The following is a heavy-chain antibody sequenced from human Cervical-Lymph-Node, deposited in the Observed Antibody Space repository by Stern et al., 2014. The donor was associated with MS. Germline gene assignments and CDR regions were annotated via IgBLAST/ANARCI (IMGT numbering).Heavy chain of an antibody. CDR2: IYYSAST. Sequence: VQLEESGPGLVKPSQTLSLTCTVSGGSISSGDYYWSWIRQPPGKGLEWLGYIYYSASTYYNPSLKSRVTISVDTSKTQFSLKLSSVTAADTAVYYCASANCSSTSCPNWFDPWGQGTLVTVSS. V-gene: IGHV4-30-4*01. CDR3: ASANCSSTSCPNWFDP. D-gene: IGHD2-2*01. J-gene: IGHJ5*02. CDR1: GGSISSGDYY.